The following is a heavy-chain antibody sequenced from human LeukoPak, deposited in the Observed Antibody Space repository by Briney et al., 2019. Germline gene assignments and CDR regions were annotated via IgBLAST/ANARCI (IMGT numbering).Heavy chain of an antibody. J-gene: IGHJ5*02. CDR2: ISAYNGNT. CDR1: GYTFTSYG. CDR3: APSTDTAIAQLGSP. Sequence: ASVKVSCKASGYTFTSYGISWVRQAPGQGLEWMGWISAYNGNTNYAQKLQGRVTMTTDTSTSTAYMELSRLRSDDTAVYYCAPSTDTAIAQLGSPWGQGTLVTVSS. D-gene: IGHD5-18*01. V-gene: IGHV1-18*01.